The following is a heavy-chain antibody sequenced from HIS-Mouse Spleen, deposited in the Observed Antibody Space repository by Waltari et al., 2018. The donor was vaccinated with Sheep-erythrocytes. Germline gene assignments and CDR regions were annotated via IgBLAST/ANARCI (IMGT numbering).Heavy chain of an antibody. Sequence: QVQLQESGPGLVKPSQTLSLTCTVSGGSISSGGYYWSWIRQHPGQGLEWIGYIYYSGTTYSNPSLKGRVTRSLDTSKNQFSLKLSSVTAADTAVYYCARDPLTGADYWGQGTLVTVSS. J-gene: IGHJ4*02. CDR1: GGSISSGGYY. CDR3: ARDPLTGADY. D-gene: IGHD7-27*01. CDR2: IYYSGTT. V-gene: IGHV4-31*03.